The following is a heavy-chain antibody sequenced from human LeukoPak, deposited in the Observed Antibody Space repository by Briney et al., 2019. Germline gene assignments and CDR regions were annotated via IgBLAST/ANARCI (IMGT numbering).Heavy chain of an antibody. Sequence: PSETLSLTCTVSGGSISSYYWSWIRQPPGKGREWIGYIYYSGSTNYNPSLKSRVTISVDTSKNQFSLKLSSVTAADTAVYYCARITPGNWFDPWGQGTLVTVSS. V-gene: IGHV4-59*01. CDR1: GGSISSYY. J-gene: IGHJ5*02. D-gene: IGHD1-14*01. CDR2: IYYSGST. CDR3: ARITPGNWFDP.